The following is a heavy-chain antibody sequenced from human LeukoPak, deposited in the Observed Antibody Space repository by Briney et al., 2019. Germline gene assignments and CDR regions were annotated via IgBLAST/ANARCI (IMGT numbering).Heavy chain of an antibody. V-gene: IGHV4-39*01. D-gene: IGHD5-18*01. CDR2: IYYSGST. CDR1: GGSISSSSYY. J-gene: IGHJ5*02. Sequence: SETLSLTCTVSGGSISSSSYYWGWIRQPPGKGLEWIGSIYYSGSTYYNPSLKSRVTISVDTSKNQFSLKLSSVTAADTAVYYCARQAAMVTAPNWSDPWGQGTLVTVSS. CDR3: ARQAAMVTAPNWSDP.